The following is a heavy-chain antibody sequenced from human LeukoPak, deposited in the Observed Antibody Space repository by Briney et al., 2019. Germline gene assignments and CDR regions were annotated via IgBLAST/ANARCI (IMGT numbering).Heavy chain of an antibody. CDR2: INPNSGGT. D-gene: IGHD6-13*01. J-gene: IGHJ4*02. CDR1: GYTFTGYY. CDR3: ARDLGSGIAEPFDH. Sequence: GASVKVSCKASGYTFTGYYMHWVRQAPGQGLEWMGWINPNSGGTNYAQKFQGRVTVTTDTSTSTAYMELRSLRSDDTAVYYCARDLGSGIAEPFDHWGQGTLVTVSS. V-gene: IGHV1-2*02.